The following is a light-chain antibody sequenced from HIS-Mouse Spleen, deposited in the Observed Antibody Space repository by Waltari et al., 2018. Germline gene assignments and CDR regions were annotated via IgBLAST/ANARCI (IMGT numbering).Light chain of an antibody. V-gene: IGLV3-21*02. J-gene: IGLJ3*02. Sequence: SYVLTQPPSVSVAPGQTARITCGGNNIGSKSAHGYQQKPGQAPGLVVYDDSDRPSGIPERFSGSNSGNTATLTISRVEAGDEADYYCQVWDSSSDHWVFGGGTKLTVL. CDR3: QVWDSSSDHWV. CDR1: NIGSKS. CDR2: DDS.